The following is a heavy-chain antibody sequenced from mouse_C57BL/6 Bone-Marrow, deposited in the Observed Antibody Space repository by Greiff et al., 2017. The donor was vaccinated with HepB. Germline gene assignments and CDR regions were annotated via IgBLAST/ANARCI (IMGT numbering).Heavy chain of an antibody. CDR1: GFTFTHYY. V-gene: IGHV7-3*01. Sequence: VQLKESGGGLVQPGGSLSLSCAASGFTFTHYYMSWVRQPPGKALEWLGFIRNKANGYTTEYSASVKGRFTISRVNSQSILYLQMNALRAEDSATYYCARFDYDVRYFDVWGTGTTVTVSS. J-gene: IGHJ1*03. D-gene: IGHD2-4*01. CDR3: ARFDYDVRYFDV. CDR2: IRNKANGYTT.